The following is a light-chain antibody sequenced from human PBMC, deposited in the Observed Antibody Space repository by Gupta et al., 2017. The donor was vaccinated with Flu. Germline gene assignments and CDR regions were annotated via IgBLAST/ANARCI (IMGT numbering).Light chain of an antibody. Sequence: EIGLTQSPATLSLSPGERATLSCRASQTVSTYLAWYQQKPGQAPRLLIYDAANRATGIPARFSGSGSGTDFSLTISTLEPEDFAVYYCLQRSSWPWTFGHGTKVEF. J-gene: IGKJ1*01. CDR1: QTVSTY. CDR3: LQRSSWPWT. V-gene: IGKV3-11*01. CDR2: DAA.